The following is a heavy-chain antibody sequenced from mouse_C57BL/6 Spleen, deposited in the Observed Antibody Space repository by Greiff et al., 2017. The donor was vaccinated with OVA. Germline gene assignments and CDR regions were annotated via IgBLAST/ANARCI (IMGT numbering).Heavy chain of an antibody. V-gene: IGHV5-16*01. J-gene: IGHJ1*03. CDR1: GFTFSDYY. CDR2: INYDGSST. CDR3: ARGEELSYWYFDV. Sequence: EVMLVESEGGLVQPGSSMKLSCTASGFTFSDYYMAWVRQVPEKGLEWVANINYDGSSTYYLDSLKSRFIISRDNAKNILYLQMSSLKSEDTATYYCARGEELSYWYFDVWGTGTTVTVSS.